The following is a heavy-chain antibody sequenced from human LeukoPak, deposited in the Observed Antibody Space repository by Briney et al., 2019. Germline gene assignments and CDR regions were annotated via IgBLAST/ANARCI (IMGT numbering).Heavy chain of an antibody. V-gene: IGHV5-51*01. CDR3: ARQGVRGSFDY. CDR1: GYRFTSYW. CDR2: IYPGDSDT. D-gene: IGHD3-16*01. J-gene: IGHJ4*02. Sequence: GESLQISCKGSGYRFTSYWIGWVRPMPGKGLEWMGIIYPGDSDTRYSPSFQGQVTLSVDKSISTAYLQWSSLKASDTAMYYCARQGVRGSFDYWGQGTLVTVSS.